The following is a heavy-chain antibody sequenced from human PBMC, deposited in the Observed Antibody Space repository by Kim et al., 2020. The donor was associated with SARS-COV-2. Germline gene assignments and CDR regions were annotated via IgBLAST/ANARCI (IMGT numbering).Heavy chain of an antibody. D-gene: IGHD3-10*01. CDR1: GFTFSSYA. V-gene: IGHV3-30*04. CDR2: ISYDGSNK. J-gene: IGHJ2*01. Sequence: GGSLRLSCAASGFTFSSYAMHWVRQAPGKGLEWVAVISYDGSNKYYADSVKGRFTISRDNSKNTLYLQMNSLRAEDTAVYYCARDGGGYFHLLGRGTLVT. CDR3: ARDGGGYFHL.